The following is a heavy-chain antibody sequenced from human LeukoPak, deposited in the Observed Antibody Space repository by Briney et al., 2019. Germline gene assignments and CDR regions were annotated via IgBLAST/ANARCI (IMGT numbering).Heavy chain of an antibody. V-gene: IGHV1-69*13. D-gene: IGHD3-10*01. CDR2: IIPTFGTA. J-gene: IGHJ5*02. CDR1: GGTFSSYA. CDR3: AVVRGVIISPNWFDP. Sequence: SVKVSCTASGGTFSSYAISWVRQAPGQGLEWMGGIIPTFGTANYAQKFQGRVTTTADESTSTAYMELSSLRSEDTAVYYCAVVRGVIISPNWFDPWGQGTLVTVSS.